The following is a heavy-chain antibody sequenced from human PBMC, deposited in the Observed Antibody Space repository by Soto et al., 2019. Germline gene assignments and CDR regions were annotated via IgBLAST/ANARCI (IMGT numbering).Heavy chain of an antibody. CDR2: IYYSGST. CDR1: GGSISSYY. J-gene: IGHJ6*02. Sequence: SETLSLTCTVSGGSISSYYWSWIRRPPGKGLEWIGYIYYSGSTNYNPSLKSRVTISVGTSKNQFSLKLSSVTAADTAVYYCARDGYSYGYYYYYGMDVWGQGTTVTVSS. CDR3: ARDGYSYGYYYYYGMDV. V-gene: IGHV4-59*12. D-gene: IGHD5-18*01.